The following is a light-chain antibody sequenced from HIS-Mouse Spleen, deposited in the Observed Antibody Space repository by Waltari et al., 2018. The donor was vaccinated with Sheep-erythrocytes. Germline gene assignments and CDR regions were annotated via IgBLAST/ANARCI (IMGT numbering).Light chain of an antibody. CDR2: DDS. J-gene: IGLJ2*01. CDR1: ALPKKY. CDR3: QVWDSSSDHVV. V-gene: IGLV3-21*02. Sequence: SYELTQPPSVSVSPGQTARITCSGDALPKKYAYWYQQKPGQAPVLVVYDDSDRPSGTPGRFSGSNSGNTATLTISRVEAGDEADYYCQVWDSSSDHVVFGGGTKLTVL.